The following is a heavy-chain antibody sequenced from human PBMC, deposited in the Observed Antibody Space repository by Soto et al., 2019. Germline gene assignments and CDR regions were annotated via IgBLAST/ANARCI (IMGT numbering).Heavy chain of an antibody. J-gene: IGHJ6*02. D-gene: IGHD2-15*01. CDR3: ARYRCNYCSGGSCYPTGGMDV. V-gene: IGHV3-30-3*01. CDR2: ISYDGSNN. CDR1: GFVFSSYA. Sequence: GGSLRLSCAASGFVFSSYAMHWVRQAPGKGLEWVAVISYDGSNNYYADSVKGRFTISRDNSKNTLSLQMNSLRVEDTAVYYCARYRCNYCSGGSCYPTGGMDVWGQGTTVTVSS.